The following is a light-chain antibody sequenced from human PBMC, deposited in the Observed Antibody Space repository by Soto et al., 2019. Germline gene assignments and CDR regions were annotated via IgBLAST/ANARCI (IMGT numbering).Light chain of an antibody. CDR1: QSVSSN. J-gene: IGKJ1*01. V-gene: IGKV3-15*01. Sequence: EIVMTQSPATLSVSPGERATLSCRADQSVSSNLAWYQQKPGQAPRLLIYGASTRATGIPARFSGSGSGTEFTLTISNLQSEDFAVYYCQQYNNWPRTFGQGTKVDIK. CDR2: GAS. CDR3: QQYNNWPRT.